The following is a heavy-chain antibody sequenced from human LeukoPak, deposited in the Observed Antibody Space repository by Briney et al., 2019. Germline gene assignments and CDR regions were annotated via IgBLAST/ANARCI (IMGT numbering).Heavy chain of an antibody. CDR2: LYPGVST. Sequence: SETLSLTCTVSGGPIYSYYWSWIRQTAGKGLEWIGRLYPGVSTNFNPSLKSRVTMSVDTSKNQFALKLSAVTAADTAVYYCARLKFYDSTGYSPGHYMDVWGKGTTVTVSS. V-gene: IGHV4-4*07. CDR3: ARLKFYDSTGYSPGHYMDV. CDR1: GGPIYSYY. J-gene: IGHJ6*03. D-gene: IGHD3-22*01.